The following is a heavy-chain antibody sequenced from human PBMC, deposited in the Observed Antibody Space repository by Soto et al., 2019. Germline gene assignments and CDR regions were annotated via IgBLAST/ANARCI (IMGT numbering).Heavy chain of an antibody. V-gene: IGHV2-5*02. Sequence: QITLKESGPTLVKPTQTLTLTCTFSGFSLSTSGGGVGWMRQPPGKALEWLALIYWDDDKRYSPSLKSRLTITKDTSKNHVVLTMTNMDPVDTATYYCAHRPGGYDALNWYFDLWGRGTLVTVSS. CDR3: AHRPGGYDALNWYFDL. J-gene: IGHJ2*01. D-gene: IGHD5-12*01. CDR1: GFSLSTSGGG. CDR2: IYWDDDK.